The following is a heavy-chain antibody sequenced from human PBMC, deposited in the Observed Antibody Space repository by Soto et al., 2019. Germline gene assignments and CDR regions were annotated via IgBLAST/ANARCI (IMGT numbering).Heavy chain of an antibody. CDR3: ARDWLAYYYGSGSYYNPAYNWFDP. CDR2: IIPIFGTA. D-gene: IGHD3-10*01. J-gene: IGHJ5*02. CDR1: GGTFSSYA. V-gene: IGHV1-69*13. Sequence: SVKVSCKASGGTFSSYAISWVRQAPGQGLEWMGGIIPIFGTANYAQKFQGRVTITADESTSTAYMELSSLRSEDTAVYYCARDWLAYYYGSGSYYNPAYNWFDPWGQGTLVTVSS.